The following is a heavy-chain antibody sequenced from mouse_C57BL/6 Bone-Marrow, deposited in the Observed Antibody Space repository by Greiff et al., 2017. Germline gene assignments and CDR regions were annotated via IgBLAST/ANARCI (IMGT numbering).Heavy chain of an antibody. Sequence: QVQLKGSGAELARPGASVKLSCKASGYTFTSYGISWVKQRTGQGLEWIGEIYPRSGNTYYNEKFKGKATLTADKSSSTAYMELRSLTSEDSAVYFCARGDLLWLRQGVDYWGQGTTLTVSS. V-gene: IGHV1-81*01. D-gene: IGHD2-2*01. CDR1: GYTFTSYG. J-gene: IGHJ2*01. CDR2: IYPRSGNT. CDR3: ARGDLLWLRQGVDY.